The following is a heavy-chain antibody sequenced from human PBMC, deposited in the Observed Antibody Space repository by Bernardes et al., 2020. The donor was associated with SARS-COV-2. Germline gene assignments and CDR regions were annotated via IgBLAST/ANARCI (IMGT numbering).Heavy chain of an antibody. CDR1: GFTFGDYA. J-gene: IGHJ3*02. V-gene: IGHV3-49*03. D-gene: IGHD2-21*01. CDR3: ARYSMDSNNAFDI. Sequence: GGSLRLSCTASGFTFGDYAMNWFRQAPGKGLEWVGLIRSKAYGGTEQNAASVRGRFTISRDDSKGIAYLQMNSLKTEDTAVYYCARYSMDSNNAFDIGGQGTKVIVSS. CDR2: IRSKAYGGTE.